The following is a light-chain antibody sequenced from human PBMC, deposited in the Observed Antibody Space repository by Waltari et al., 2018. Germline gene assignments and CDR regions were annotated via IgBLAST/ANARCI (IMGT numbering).Light chain of an antibody. CDR1: SSHIGSTF. V-gene: IGLV1-51*02. CDR2: ENN. CDR3: ATWDNTLNFGV. Sequence: QSLLTQPPSVSAAPGQQVTISCSGTSSHIGSTFVSWYQRLPGRPPNLLIFENNKRPSEIPDRFSGSRSGTSATLGITGLQIGDEADYHCATWDNTLNFGVFGGGTKLTV. J-gene: IGLJ3*02.